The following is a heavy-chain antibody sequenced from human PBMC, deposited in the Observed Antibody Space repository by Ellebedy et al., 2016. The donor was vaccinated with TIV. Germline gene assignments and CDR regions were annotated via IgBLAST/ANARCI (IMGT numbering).Heavy chain of an antibody. CDR2: IKSNANGGTA. V-gene: IGHV3-15*07. CDR1: GLTFSEAW. Sequence: GESLKISCAASGLTFSEAWMNWVRQAPGKGLEWVGHIKSNANGGTADYAAPVKGRFTISRDDSKNTLYLQMNSLKTEDTAVYYCTTSWGQYYNGMDVWGQGTTVTVSS. J-gene: IGHJ6*02. D-gene: IGHD3-16*01. CDR3: TTSWGQYYNGMDV.